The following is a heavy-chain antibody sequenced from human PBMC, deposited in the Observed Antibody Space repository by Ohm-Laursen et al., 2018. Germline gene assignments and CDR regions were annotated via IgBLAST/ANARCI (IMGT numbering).Heavy chain of an antibody. V-gene: IGHV1-18*01. Sequence: ASVKVSCKASGYTFTNYGISWVRQAPGQGLEWMGWISAYNGNTNAAQKLQGRVTMTTDTSTSTAYLELRSLRSDDTAVYYCARDRYSSSPEGFDYWGQGTLVTVSS. D-gene: IGHD6-6*01. CDR3: ARDRYSSSPEGFDY. CDR1: GYTFTNYG. CDR2: ISAYNGNT. J-gene: IGHJ4*02.